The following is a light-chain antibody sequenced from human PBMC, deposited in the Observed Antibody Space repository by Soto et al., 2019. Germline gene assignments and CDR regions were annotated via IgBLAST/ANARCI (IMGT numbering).Light chain of an antibody. J-gene: IGKJ1*01. CDR3: QQYNNYPRT. Sequence: DIQMTQSPSTLSASVGDRVTLTCRASESIRTWLAWYQHKPGKAPKCLIYDASTLESGVPSRFSGSGSGTEFTLTISSLQPDDFATYYCQQYNNYPRTFGQGTKVDIK. V-gene: IGKV1-5*01. CDR1: ESIRTW. CDR2: DAS.